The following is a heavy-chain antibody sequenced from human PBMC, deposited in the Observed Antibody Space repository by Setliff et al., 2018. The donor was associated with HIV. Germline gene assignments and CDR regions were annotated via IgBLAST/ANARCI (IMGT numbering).Heavy chain of an antibody. CDR1: GGSFSGYS. J-gene: IGHJ6*04. D-gene: IGHD3-3*01. Sequence: PSETLSLTCAVYGGSFSGYSWTWIRQSPGKGLEWIGEMNLSEHYYNPTLKSRVTVSMDTSKNQFSLELSSVTAADTALYYCARTITTFGVIGRGGRMDVWGKGTTVTVSS. V-gene: IGHV4-34*01. CDR2: MNLSEH. CDR3: ARTITTFGVIGRGGRMDV.